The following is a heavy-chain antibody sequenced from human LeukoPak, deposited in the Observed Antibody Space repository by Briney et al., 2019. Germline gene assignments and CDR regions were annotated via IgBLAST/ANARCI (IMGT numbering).Heavy chain of an antibody. CDR2: ISGSGGIT. CDR1: GFIFSNYG. Sequence: GGSLRLSCAASGFIFSNYGMSWVRQAPGKGLEWVSAISGSGGITYYADSVKGRFTISRDNSKNTLYLQMNSLRAEDTAVYYCANLPAYYYGSGTEVFGYWGQGTLVTVSS. CDR3: ANLPAYYYGSGTEVFGY. D-gene: IGHD3-10*01. V-gene: IGHV3-23*01. J-gene: IGHJ4*02.